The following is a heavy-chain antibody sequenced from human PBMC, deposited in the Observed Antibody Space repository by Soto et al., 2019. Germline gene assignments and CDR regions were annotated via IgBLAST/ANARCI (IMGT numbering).Heavy chain of an antibody. CDR1: GDSLSSRSHH. CDR2: ISDSGNT. V-gene: IGHV4-39*01. D-gene: IGHD1-26*01. J-gene: IGHJ4*02. Sequence: PSETLSLTCTVSGDSLSSRSHHWGWIRQAPGRGLEWIGTISDSGNTYSNSSLRGRVTISVDPAKNQFTLRLTAVTAADTAVYYCARRDYIGSYYFDHWGQGALVTVSS. CDR3: ARRDYIGSYYFDH.